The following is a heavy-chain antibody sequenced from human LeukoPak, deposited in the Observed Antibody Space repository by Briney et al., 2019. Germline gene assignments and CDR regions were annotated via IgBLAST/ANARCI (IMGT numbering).Heavy chain of an antibody. Sequence: PSETLSLTCTVSGGSMSPYHWGWLRQPPGKGLEWTGDIYYSGSTNYNPSLKSRVTISVDTTKNQFSLKLSSVTAADTAIYYCARAVSGRFDYWGQGTLVTVSS. CDR1: GGSMSPYH. CDR3: ARAVSGRFDY. V-gene: IGHV4-59*08. D-gene: IGHD6-19*01. CDR2: IYYSGST. J-gene: IGHJ4*02.